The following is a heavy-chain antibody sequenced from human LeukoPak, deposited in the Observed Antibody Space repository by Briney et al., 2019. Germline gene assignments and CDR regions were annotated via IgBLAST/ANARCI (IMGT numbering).Heavy chain of an antibody. CDR3: ATWVLLWFGEEVDY. D-gene: IGHD3-10*01. CDR1: GGSFTTYY. Sequence: SETLSLTCAVYGGSFTTYYWSWIRQPPGKGLEWIGEINHNEFTNYNPSLKNRVTITINTSKKQFSLRLTSVTIADTAVYYCATWVLLWFGEEVDYWGQGTLVTVSS. V-gene: IGHV4-34*01. J-gene: IGHJ4*02. CDR2: INHNEFT.